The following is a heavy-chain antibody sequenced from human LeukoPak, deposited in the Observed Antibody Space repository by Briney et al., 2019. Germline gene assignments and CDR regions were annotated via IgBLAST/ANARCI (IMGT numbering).Heavy chain of an antibody. Sequence: GGSLRLSCAASGFSFSSSAMSWVRQAPGKGLDWVSSITGGSGNTYYAGSVRGRFTISRDDSKNTMYLQMNSLRAEDTAVYYCAKMDRWELLGDYWGQGTLVTVSS. D-gene: IGHD1-26*01. J-gene: IGHJ4*02. CDR1: GFSFSSSA. CDR2: ITGGSGNT. CDR3: AKMDRWELLGDY. V-gene: IGHV3-23*01.